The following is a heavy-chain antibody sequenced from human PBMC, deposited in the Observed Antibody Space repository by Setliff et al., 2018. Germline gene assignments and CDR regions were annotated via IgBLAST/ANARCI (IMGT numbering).Heavy chain of an antibody. CDR1: GYSFTSYW. D-gene: IGHD3-3*01. CDR3: ARQYYNFWSGYSPKKGWFDP. V-gene: IGHV5-51*01. Sequence: PGESLKISCKGSGYSFTSYWIAWVRQMPGKGLEWMGIIYPGDSDTRYSPSFEGQVTISADKSISTAYLQWSSLKASDTAMYYCARQYYNFWSGYSPKKGWFDPWGQGTLGTVS. CDR2: IYPGDSDT. J-gene: IGHJ5*02.